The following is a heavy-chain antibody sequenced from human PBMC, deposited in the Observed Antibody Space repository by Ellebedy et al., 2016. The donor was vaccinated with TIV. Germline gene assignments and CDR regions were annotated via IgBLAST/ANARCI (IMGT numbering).Heavy chain of an antibody. J-gene: IGHJ4*02. V-gene: IGHV1-18*01. D-gene: IGHD3-22*01. CDR1: GYTFTDYG. Sequence: AASVKVSCKASGYTFTDYGISWVRQAPGQGLEWMGWINPYNGNRNYAQKLQGRVTMTSDTSTSTAYMELRSLRSDDTAVYYCARGRNYYDSSGYYLSWGQGTLVTVSS. CDR3: ARGRNYYDSSGYYLS. CDR2: INPYNGNR.